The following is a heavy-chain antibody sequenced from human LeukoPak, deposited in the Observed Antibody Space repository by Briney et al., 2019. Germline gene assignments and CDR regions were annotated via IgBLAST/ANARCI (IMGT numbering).Heavy chain of an antibody. CDR1: GGSISSYY. Sequence: SETLSLTCTVSGGSISSYYWSWIRQPPGKGLEWIGYIYYSGSTYYNPSLKSRVTISVDTSKNQFSLKLSSVTAADTAVYYCARDLGYCSGGSCRATVNFDYWGQGTLVTVSS. V-gene: IGHV4-59*12. J-gene: IGHJ4*02. D-gene: IGHD2-15*01. CDR3: ARDLGYCSGGSCRATVNFDY. CDR2: IYYSGST.